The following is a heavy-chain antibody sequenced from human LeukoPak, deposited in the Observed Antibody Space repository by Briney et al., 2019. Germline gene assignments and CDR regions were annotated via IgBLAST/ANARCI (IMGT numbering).Heavy chain of an antibody. J-gene: IGHJ4*02. V-gene: IGHV3-64*02. CDR2: VGSDAYHT. D-gene: IGHD5-18*01. CDR3: ARDHSYALGDF. Sequence: GGSLRLSCAASGFTFSTYSLNWVRQAPGKGLEYVSGVGSDAYHTHTHYGESVKGRFIISRDRSRNTVYLQMGSLRSEDTAVYYCARDHSYALGDFWGQGTLVTVSS. CDR1: GFTFSTYS.